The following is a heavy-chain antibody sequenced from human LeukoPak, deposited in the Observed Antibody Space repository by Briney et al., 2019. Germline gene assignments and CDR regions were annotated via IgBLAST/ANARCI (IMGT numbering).Heavy chain of an antibody. J-gene: IGHJ4*02. V-gene: IGHV4-4*02. CDR1: GDSISSGNW. Sequence: SETLSLTCSVSGDSISSGNWWSWVRQPPGKGLEWIGEIYHGGTTNYNPSLRSRVTISVDKSKNVFSLDLSSVTAADTAIYYCVTSSHYCLKSWGQGTLVTVSS. CDR3: VTSSHYCLKS. CDR2: IYHGGTT. D-gene: IGHD2/OR15-2a*01.